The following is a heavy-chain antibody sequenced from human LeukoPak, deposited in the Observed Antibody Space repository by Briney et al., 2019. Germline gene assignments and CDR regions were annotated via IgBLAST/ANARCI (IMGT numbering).Heavy chain of an antibody. CDR1: GGSISSYY. D-gene: IGHD2-15*01. V-gene: IGHV4-59*01. CDR3: ARDRSLPSDDRSGGSCYIVGYFDY. J-gene: IGHJ4*02. CDR2: IYYSGST. Sequence: SETLSLTCTVSGGSISSYYWSWIRQPPGKGLEWIGYIYYSGSTNYNPSLKSRVTISVDTSKNQFSLKLSSVTAADTAVYYCARDRSLPSDDRSGGSCYIVGYFDYWGQGTLVTVSS.